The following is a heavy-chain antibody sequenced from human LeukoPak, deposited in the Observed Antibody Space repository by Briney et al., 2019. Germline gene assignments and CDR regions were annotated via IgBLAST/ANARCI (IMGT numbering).Heavy chain of an antibody. CDR3: ARHANYYDSSGPDSDFDY. D-gene: IGHD3-22*01. CDR2: IYYSGST. J-gene: IGHJ4*02. Sequence: SETLSLTCTVSGGSISSYYWSWIRQPPGKGLEWIGYIYYSGSTNYNPSLKSRVTISVDTSKNQFSLKLSSVTAADTAVYYCARHANYYDSSGPDSDFDYWGQGTLVTVSS. V-gene: IGHV4-59*08. CDR1: GGSISSYY.